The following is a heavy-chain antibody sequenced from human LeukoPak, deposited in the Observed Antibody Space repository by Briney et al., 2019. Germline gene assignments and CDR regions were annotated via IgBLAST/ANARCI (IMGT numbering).Heavy chain of an antibody. CDR1: GGTFSSYA. V-gene: IGHV1-69*05. J-gene: IGHJ4*02. CDR2: IIPIFGTA. Sequence: VASVKVSCKSSGGTFSSYAISWVRQAPGQGLEWMGGIIPIFGTANYAQKFQGRVTITTDESTSTAYMELSSLRSEDTAVYYCARALGGGSPFDYWGQGTLVTVSS. D-gene: IGHD3-16*01. CDR3: ARALGGGSPFDY.